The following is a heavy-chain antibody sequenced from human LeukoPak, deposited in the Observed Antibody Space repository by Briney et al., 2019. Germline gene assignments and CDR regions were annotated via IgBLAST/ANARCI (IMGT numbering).Heavy chain of an antibody. CDR2: ISYDGSNK. D-gene: IGHD4-23*01. CDR3: AKDSGGNGDY. CDR1: GFTFSSYG. V-gene: IGHV3-30*18. Sequence: PGGSLRLSCAASGFTFSSYGMHWVRQAPGKGLEWVAVISYDGSNKYYADSVKGRFTISRDNSKNTLYLQMTSLRAEDTAVYYCAKDSGGNGDYWGQGTLVTVYS. J-gene: IGHJ4*02.